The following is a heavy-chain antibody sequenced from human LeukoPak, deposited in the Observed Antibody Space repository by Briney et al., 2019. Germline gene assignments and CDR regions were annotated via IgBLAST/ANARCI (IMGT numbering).Heavy chain of an antibody. V-gene: IGHV4-61*05. D-gene: IGHD6-19*01. CDR2: VYYSGST. J-gene: IGHJ5*02. CDR3: AKDPETYSSGHNWFDP. CDR1: GGSISSSSYY. Sequence: SETLSLTCTVSGGSISSSSYYWGWIRQPPGKGLEWIGYVYYSGSTNYNPSLKSRVTISVDTSKNQFSLNLRSVTAADTAVYYCAKDPETYSSGHNWFDPWGQGTLVTVSS.